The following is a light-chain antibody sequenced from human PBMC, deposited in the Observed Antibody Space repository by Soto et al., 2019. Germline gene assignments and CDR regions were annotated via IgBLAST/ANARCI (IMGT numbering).Light chain of an antibody. Sequence: EIVLTQSPGTLSLSPGERATVSCRASQSVSSSYLAWYQQEPGQAPRLLIYGASSRATGIPDRFSGSGSGTDFTLTISRLEPEDFAVYYCQQYGSSPPWTFGQGTKVDI. J-gene: IGKJ1*01. CDR3: QQYGSSPPWT. CDR1: QSVSSSY. CDR2: GAS. V-gene: IGKV3-20*01.